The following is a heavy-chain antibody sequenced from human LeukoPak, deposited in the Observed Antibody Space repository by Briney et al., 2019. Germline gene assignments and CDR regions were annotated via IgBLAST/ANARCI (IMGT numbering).Heavy chain of an antibody. V-gene: IGHV4-34*01. J-gene: IGHJ3*02. CDR2: INHSGST. Sequence: SETLSLTCAVYGGSFSGYYWGWIRQPPGKGLEWIGEINHSGSTNYNPSLKSRVTISVDTSKNQFSLKLSSVTAADTAVYYCAKQRRPAYYYGSGSAFDIWGQGTMVTVSS. D-gene: IGHD3-10*01. CDR3: AKQRRPAYYYGSGSAFDI. CDR1: GGSFSGYY.